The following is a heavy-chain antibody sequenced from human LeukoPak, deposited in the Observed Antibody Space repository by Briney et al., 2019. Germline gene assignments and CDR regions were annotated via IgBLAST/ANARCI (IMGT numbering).Heavy chain of an antibody. D-gene: IGHD3-9*01. CDR1: GFTFSNAW. J-gene: IGHJ4*02. CDR3: TTGRSFDWIDY. CDR2: MKSKTDGGTT. V-gene: IGHV3-15*01. Sequence: GGSLRLSCAASGFTFSNAWMSWVRQAPGKGLEWVGRMKSKTDGGTTDYAAPVKGRFTISRDDSKNTLYLQMNSLKTEDTAVYYCTTGRSFDWIDYWGQGTLVTVSS.